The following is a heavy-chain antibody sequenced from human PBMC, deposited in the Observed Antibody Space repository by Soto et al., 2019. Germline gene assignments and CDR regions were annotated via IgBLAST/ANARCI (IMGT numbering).Heavy chain of an antibody. CDR3: ARSGSLDY. D-gene: IGHD5-12*01. CDR1: GGSFSGYY. V-gene: IGHV4-34*01. CDR2: INHSGST. Sequence: PSETLSLTCAVYGGSFSGYYWSWIRQPPGKGLEWIGEINHSGSTNYNPSLKSRVTISVDTSKNQFSLKLSSVTAADTAVYYCARSGSLDYWGQGTLVTVSS. J-gene: IGHJ4*02.